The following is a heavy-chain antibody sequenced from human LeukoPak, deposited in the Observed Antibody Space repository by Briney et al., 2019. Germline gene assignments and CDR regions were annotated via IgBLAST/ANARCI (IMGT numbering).Heavy chain of an antibody. J-gene: IGHJ4*02. CDR3: ARAGGHRNGGYDY. CDR2: IYSGGST. Sequence: GGSLRLSCAASGFTFSSYSMNWVRQAPGKGLEWVSVIYSGGSTYYADSVRGRFTISRDNAKNSLYLQMNNLRAEDTAVYYCARAGGHRNGGYDYWGQGTLVTVSS. D-gene: IGHD5-12*01. CDR1: GFTFSSYS. V-gene: IGHV3-66*01.